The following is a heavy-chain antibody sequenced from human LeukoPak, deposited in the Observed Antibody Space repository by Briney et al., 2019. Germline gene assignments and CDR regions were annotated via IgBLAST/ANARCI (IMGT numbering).Heavy chain of an antibody. CDR1: GFTFSSYA. V-gene: IGHV3-48*04. CDR2: IRSSSGTI. Sequence: GGSLRLSCAASGFTFSSYAMSWVRQAPGKGLEWVSYIRSSSGTIYHADSAKGRFTISRDDAKNSLYLQMNSLRAEDTAVYYCARGGFSAYDPVDELEFFDYWGQGTLVTVSS. CDR3: ARGGFSAYDPVDELEFFDY. D-gene: IGHD5-12*01. J-gene: IGHJ4*02.